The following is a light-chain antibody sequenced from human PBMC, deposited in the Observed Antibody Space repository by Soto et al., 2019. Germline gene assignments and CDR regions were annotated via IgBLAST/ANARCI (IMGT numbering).Light chain of an antibody. Sequence: EIVLTQSPGTLSLSPGGRATLSCRASQSVGSSYLAWYQQKPGQAARLLIYGASSRATGIPDRFSGSGSGTDFTLTINRLEPEDFAVYYCQQYGSSPPTFGEGTKVDIK. V-gene: IGKV3-20*01. J-gene: IGKJ1*01. CDR1: QSVGSSY. CDR3: QQYGSSPPT. CDR2: GAS.